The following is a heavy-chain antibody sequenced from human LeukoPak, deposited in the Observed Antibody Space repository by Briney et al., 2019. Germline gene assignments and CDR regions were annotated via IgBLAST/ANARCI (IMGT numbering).Heavy chain of an antibody. Sequence: GSLRLSCVASGLTFSSSWMTWVRQAPGKGLECVAHINPDGTQRSYVDSVKGRFTITRDNTENTLYLQMNSLRADDTAVYYCARDPDFSAFDIWGQGTMVTVSS. CDR2: INPDGTQR. CDR1: GLTFSSSW. J-gene: IGHJ3*02. CDR3: ARDPDFSAFDI. V-gene: IGHV3-7*01. D-gene: IGHD2-21*02.